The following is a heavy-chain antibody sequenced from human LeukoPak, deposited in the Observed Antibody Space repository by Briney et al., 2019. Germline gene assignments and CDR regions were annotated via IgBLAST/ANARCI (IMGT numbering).Heavy chain of an antibody. CDR1: GYSFTSYW. Sequence: GESLKISCKGSGYSFTSYWIGWVRQMPGKGLEWMGIIYPGDSDTRYSPAFQGQVTISADKSISTAYLQWSSLKASDTAMYYCAKGGAAILTGYYYYGMDVWGQGTTVTVSS. J-gene: IGHJ6*02. D-gene: IGHD3-9*01. V-gene: IGHV5-51*01. CDR3: AKGGAAILTGYYYYGMDV. CDR2: IYPGDSDT.